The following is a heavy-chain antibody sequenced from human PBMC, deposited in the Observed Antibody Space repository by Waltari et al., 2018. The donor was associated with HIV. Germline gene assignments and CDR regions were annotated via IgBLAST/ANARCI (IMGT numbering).Heavy chain of an antibody. CDR3: ATLSGMATMEIYYYHYMDV. D-gene: IGHD1-26*01. Sequence: QVQLVQSGAEVKNPGASVRVSCKASGYTFTDFYIPWVRQAPGQGLEWVGRLNPNSGATNSAQKFQGRVTMTRDTSISTAYMEVTRLTSDDTAVYYCATLSGMATMEIYYYHYMDVWGEGTPVTVSS. CDR2: LNPNSGAT. V-gene: IGHV1-2*06. CDR1: GYTFTDFY. J-gene: IGHJ6*03.